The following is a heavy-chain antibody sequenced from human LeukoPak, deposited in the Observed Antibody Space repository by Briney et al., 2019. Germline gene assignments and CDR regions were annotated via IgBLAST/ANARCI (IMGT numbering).Heavy chain of an antibody. Sequence: SETLSLTCTVSGGSISSSSYYWGWIRQPPGKGLEWIGRIYYSGSTYYNPSLKSRVTISVDTSKNQFSLKLSSVTAADTAVYYCARLGGSSWLQHWGQGTLVTVSS. CDR1: GGSISSSSYY. CDR3: ARLGGSSWLQH. J-gene: IGHJ1*01. V-gene: IGHV4-39*01. D-gene: IGHD6-13*01. CDR2: IYYSGST.